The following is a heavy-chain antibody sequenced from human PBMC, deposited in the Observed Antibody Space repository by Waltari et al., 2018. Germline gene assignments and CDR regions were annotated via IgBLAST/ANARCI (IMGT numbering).Heavy chain of an antibody. CDR1: GFTFSNYA. Sequence: EVLLLESGGGLVQPGGSLRLSCAASGFTFSNYAMSWVRQAPGKGLEWGSSISATDGSTYYADSVRGRFSVSRDNSKNTLYLQMNSLRAEDTALYYCAKSPTTQWELPDYWGQGTLVTVSS. CDR3: AKSPTTQWELPDY. D-gene: IGHD1-26*01. CDR2: ISATDGST. J-gene: IGHJ4*02. V-gene: IGHV3-23*01.